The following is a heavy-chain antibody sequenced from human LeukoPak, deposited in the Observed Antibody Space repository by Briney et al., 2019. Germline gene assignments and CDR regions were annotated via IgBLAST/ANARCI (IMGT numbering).Heavy chain of an antibody. D-gene: IGHD3-9*01. CDR3: ARAKTGYYIRRNYFDY. J-gene: IGHJ4*02. CDR2: INHSGST. V-gene: IGHV4-34*01. CDR1: GGSFSGYH. Sequence: SETLSLTCAVYGGSFSGYHWSWIRQPPGKGLEWIGEINHSGSTNYNPSLKSRVTISVDTSKNQFSLKLSSVTAADTAVYYCARAKTGYYIRRNYFDYWGQGTLVTVSS.